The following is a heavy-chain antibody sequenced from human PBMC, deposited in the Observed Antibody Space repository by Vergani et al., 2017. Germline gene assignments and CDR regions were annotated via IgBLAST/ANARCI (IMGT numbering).Heavy chain of an antibody. CDR2: ISYDGSNK. CDR3: ARISGGSAPYLHY. Sequence: QVQLVESGGGVVQPGRSLRLSCAASGFTFSSYGMHWVRQAPGKGLEWVAVISYDGSNKYYADSVKGRFTISRDNSKNTLYLQMNSLRAEDRGVYYCARISGGSAPYLHYWGQGTLVTVAS. V-gene: IGHV3-30*03. J-gene: IGHJ1*01. CDR1: GFTFSSYG. D-gene: IGHD2-15*01.